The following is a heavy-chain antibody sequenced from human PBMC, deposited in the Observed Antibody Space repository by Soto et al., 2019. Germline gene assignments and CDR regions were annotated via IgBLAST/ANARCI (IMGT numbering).Heavy chain of an antibody. V-gene: IGHV3-21*01. CDR2: ISSSSSYI. CDR1: GFTFSSYS. Sequence: GGSLRLSCAASGFTFSSYSMNWVRQAPGKGLEWVSSISSSSSYIYYADSVKGRFTISRDNAKNSLYLQMNSLRAEDTAVYYCARGRIWGSYRYLDYWGQGTLVTVSS. J-gene: IGHJ4*02. CDR3: ARGRIWGSYRYLDY. D-gene: IGHD3-16*02.